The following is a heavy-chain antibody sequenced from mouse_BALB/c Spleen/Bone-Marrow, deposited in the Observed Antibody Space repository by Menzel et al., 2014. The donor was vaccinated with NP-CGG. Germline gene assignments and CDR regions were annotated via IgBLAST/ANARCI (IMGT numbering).Heavy chain of an antibody. CDR2: IDPSDSET. Sequence: VQLQQSGPQLVRPGASVKISCKASGYSFTSYWMHWVKQRPGQGLEWIGMIDPSDSETRLNQKFKDKATLTVDKSSSTAYMQRSSPTSEDSAVYYCARTSSPGPSWFSYLCQWTLVTVSA. CDR1: GYSFTSYW. D-gene: IGHD6-1*01. V-gene: IGHV1S126*01. J-gene: IGHJ3*01. CDR3: ARTSSPGPSWFSY.